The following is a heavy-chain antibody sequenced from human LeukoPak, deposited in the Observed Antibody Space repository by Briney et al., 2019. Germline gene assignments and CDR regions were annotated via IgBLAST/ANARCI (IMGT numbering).Heavy chain of an antibody. CDR2: VSFDGSLQ. CDR3: ARDPDDRGYPRWGMDV. D-gene: IGHD3-22*01. J-gene: IGHJ6*02. V-gene: IGHV3-30-3*01. Sequence: GGSLRLSCAASGFRFFNYPLHWVRQAPGKGLEWAAVVSFDGSLQYYADSVRGRFTISRDNPKNTLYLEMNSLTSEDTGVYYCARDPDDRGYPRWGMDVWGQGTTVTVSS. CDR1: GFRFFNYP.